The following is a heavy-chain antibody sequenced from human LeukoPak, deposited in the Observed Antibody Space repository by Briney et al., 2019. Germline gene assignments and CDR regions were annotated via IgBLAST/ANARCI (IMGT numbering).Heavy chain of an antibody. CDR2: IIPIFGTA. J-gene: IGHJ4*02. CDR3: ARDSYDYVWGSYPAH. V-gene: IGHV1-69*13. CDR1: GGTFSSYA. D-gene: IGHD3-16*02. Sequence: ASVKVSCKASGGTFSSYAISWVRQAPGQGLEWMGGIIPIFGTANYAQKFQGRVTITADESTSTAYMELSSLRSEDTAVYYCARDSYDYVWGSYPAHWGQGTLVTVSS.